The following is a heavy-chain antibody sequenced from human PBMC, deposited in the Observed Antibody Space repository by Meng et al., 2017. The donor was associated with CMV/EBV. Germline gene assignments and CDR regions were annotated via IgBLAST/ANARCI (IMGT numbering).Heavy chain of an antibody. J-gene: IGHJ6*02. V-gene: IGHV1-18*01. Sequence: WGRQAPGQGLEWMGWLSAYNGNTNYAQKLQGRVTMTTDTSTSTAYMELRSLRSDDTAVYYCARDPTHDIVVVPAAEEYYYYYGMDVWGQGTTVTVSS. CDR2: LSAYNGNT. CDR3: ARDPTHDIVVVPAAEEYYYYYGMDV. D-gene: IGHD2-2*01.